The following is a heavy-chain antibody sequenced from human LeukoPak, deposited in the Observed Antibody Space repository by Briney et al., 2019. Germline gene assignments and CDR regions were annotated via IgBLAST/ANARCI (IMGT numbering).Heavy chain of an antibody. J-gene: IGHJ4*02. D-gene: IGHD5-12*01. CDR2: ISAYNGNT. V-gene: IGHV1-18*01. Sequence: GASVKVSCKASGGTFSSYAISWVRQAPGQGLEWMGWISAYNGNTNYAQKLQGRVTMTTDTSTSTAYMELRSLRSDDTAVYYCARTSSTLWLRTPGGDYWGQGTLVTVSS. CDR1: GGTFSSYA. CDR3: ARTSSTLWLRTPGGDY.